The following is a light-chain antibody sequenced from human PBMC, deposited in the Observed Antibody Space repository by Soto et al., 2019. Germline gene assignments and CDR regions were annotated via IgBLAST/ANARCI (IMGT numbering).Light chain of an antibody. Sequence: EIVLTQSPGTLSLSPGERATLSCRASQSVSSSYVAWYHQKPGQAPRLLIYGASSRATGIPDRFSGSGSGTDFTLTISRLEPEDFAVYYCQQYGGSRTFGQGTKVEIK. CDR2: GAS. V-gene: IGKV3-20*01. CDR3: QQYGGSRT. CDR1: QSVSSSY. J-gene: IGKJ1*01.